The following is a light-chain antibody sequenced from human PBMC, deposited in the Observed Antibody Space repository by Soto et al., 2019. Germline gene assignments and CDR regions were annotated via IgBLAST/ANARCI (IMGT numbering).Light chain of an antibody. Sequence: EIVLTQSPGTLSLSPGERATLSCRASQSVSSSYLAWYQQKPGQAPRLLIYGASSRATGIPDRFSGSGSGIDFTLSISRLDPEDFAVYYCQQYGSSPYTFGQGTKLERK. CDR2: GAS. CDR1: QSVSSSY. CDR3: QQYGSSPYT. J-gene: IGKJ2*01. V-gene: IGKV3-20*01.